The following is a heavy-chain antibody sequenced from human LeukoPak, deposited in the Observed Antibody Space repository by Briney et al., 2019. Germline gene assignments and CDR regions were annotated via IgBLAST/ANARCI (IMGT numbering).Heavy chain of an antibody. CDR1: GFTFSSYA. Sequence: QAGGSLRLSCAASGFTFSSYAMSWVRQAPGKGLEWVSAISGSGGSTYYADFVKGRFTISRDSSKNTLFLQMNTLRAEDTAIYYCAKDRTVGASYWYFDLWGRGTLVTVSS. J-gene: IGHJ2*01. D-gene: IGHD1-26*01. V-gene: IGHV3-23*01. CDR2: ISGSGGST. CDR3: AKDRTVGASYWYFDL.